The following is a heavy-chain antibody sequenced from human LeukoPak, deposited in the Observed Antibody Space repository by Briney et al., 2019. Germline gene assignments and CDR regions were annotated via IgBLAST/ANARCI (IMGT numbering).Heavy chain of an antibody. Sequence: GGSLRLSCVASGFTFSNYWMSWVRQTPEKGLEWVANLNQDGSVKYYADSVKGRFIISRDNAKKSVYPQMDIVRVEDTALYYCARDGEIGNSYASFDHWGQGTLVTVSS. J-gene: IGHJ4*02. CDR3: ARDGEIGNSYASFDH. V-gene: IGHV3-7*05. D-gene: IGHD3-16*01. CDR1: GFTFSNYW. CDR2: LNQDGSVK.